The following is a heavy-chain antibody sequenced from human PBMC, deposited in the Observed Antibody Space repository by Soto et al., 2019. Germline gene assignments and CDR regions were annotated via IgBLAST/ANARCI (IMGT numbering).Heavy chain of an antibody. J-gene: IGHJ4*02. CDR2: IYYSGST. Sequence: SETLSLTCTVSGGSISSSSYYWGWIRQPPGKGLEWIGSIYYSGSTYYNPFLKSRVTISVDTSKNQFSLKLSSVTAADTAVYYCARTQDFEWLLFDYWGQGTLVTVSS. CDR3: ARTQDFEWLLFDY. D-gene: IGHD3-9*01. CDR1: GGSISSSSYY. V-gene: IGHV4-39*01.